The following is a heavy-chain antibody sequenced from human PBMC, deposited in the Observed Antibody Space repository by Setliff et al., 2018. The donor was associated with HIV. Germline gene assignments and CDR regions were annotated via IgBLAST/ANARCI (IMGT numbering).Heavy chain of an antibody. J-gene: IGHJ6*03. CDR1: GYTLTEVS. CDR2: INPNSGDT. CDR3: ARGRVMVYANRRYYYYMDV. D-gene: IGHD2-8*01. V-gene: IGHV1-2*02. Sequence: ASVKVSCKISGYTLTEVSMHWVRQAPGQGLEWMGWINPNSGDTNYAQKFQGRVTMTRDTSIRTAYMELSRLRSDDTAVYYCARGRVMVYANRRYYYYMDVWGKGTTVTVSS.